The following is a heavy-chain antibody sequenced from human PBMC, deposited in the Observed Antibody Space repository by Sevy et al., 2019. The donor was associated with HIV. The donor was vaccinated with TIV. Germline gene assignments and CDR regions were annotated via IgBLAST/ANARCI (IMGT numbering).Heavy chain of an antibody. CDR3: TRDSRYDPNYVPGHY. Sequence: GGSLRLSCAASGFTFNTHAMHWVRQAPGKGLEWVAVISYAGSATYYTYSVKGRFTISRDNSKNKLYLEMTSLRVEDTAVYYCTRDSRYDPNYVPGHYWGQGTPVTVSS. D-gene: IGHD4-4*01. V-gene: IGHV3-30*04. CDR1: GFTFNTHA. CDR2: ISYAGSAT. J-gene: IGHJ4*02.